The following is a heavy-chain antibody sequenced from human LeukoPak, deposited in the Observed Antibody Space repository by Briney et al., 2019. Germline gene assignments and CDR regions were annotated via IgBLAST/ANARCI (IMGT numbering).Heavy chain of an antibody. CDR1: GFTFSSYA. V-gene: IGHV3-30*04. D-gene: IGHD3-22*01. CDR3: ARGGGGYYYLCLDY. CDR2: ISYDGSNK. Sequence: PGGSLRLSCAASGFTFSSYAMHWVRQAPGKGLEWVAVISYDGSNKYYADSVKGRFTISRDNSKNTLYLQMNSLRAEDTAVYYCARGGGGYYYLCLDYWGQGTLVTVSS. J-gene: IGHJ4*02.